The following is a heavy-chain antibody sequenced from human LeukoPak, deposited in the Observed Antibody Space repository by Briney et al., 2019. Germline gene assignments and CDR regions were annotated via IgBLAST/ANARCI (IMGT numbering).Heavy chain of an antibody. Sequence: GGSLRLSCAASGFTFTTYSMNWVRQAPGKGLEWVAYISSSSTRTVHYADSVKGRFTVSRDNAKNSLFLQMNSLGAEDTAVYYCARSYSSGWTDYWGQGTLVTVSS. D-gene: IGHD6-19*01. J-gene: IGHJ4*02. CDR2: ISSSSTRTV. CDR1: GFTFTTYS. V-gene: IGHV3-48*01. CDR3: ARSYSSGWTDY.